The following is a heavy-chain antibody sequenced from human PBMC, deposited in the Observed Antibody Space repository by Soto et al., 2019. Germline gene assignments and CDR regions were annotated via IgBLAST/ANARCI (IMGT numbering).Heavy chain of an antibody. J-gene: IGHJ6*03. V-gene: IGHV1-69*02. D-gene: IGHD2-15*01. CDR1: GGTFSSYT. CDR2: IIPILGIA. Sequence: GASVKVSCKASGGTFSSYTISWVRQAPGQGLEWMGRIIPILGIANYAQKFQGRVTITADKSTSTAYMELSSLRSEDTAVYYCANLVVVAATPDAWDYYYYMDVWGKGTTVTVSS. CDR3: ANLVVVAATPDAWDYYYYMDV.